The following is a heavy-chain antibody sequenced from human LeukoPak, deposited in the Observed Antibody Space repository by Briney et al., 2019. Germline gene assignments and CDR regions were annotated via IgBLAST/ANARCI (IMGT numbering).Heavy chain of an antibody. CDR1: GGTFSSYA. Sequence: SVKVSCKASGGTFSSYAISWVRQAPGQGLEWMGRIIPILGIANYAQKFQGRVTITADKSTSTAYMELSSLRSEDMAVYYCARSAVDSSGCFDYWGQGTLVTVSS. V-gene: IGHV1-69*04. D-gene: IGHD3-10*01. CDR2: IIPILGIA. J-gene: IGHJ4*02. CDR3: ARSAVDSSGCFDY.